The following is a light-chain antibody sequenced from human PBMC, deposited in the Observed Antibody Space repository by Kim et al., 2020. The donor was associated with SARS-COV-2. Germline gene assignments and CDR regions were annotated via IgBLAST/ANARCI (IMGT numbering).Light chain of an antibody. CDR1: QNIGNY. J-gene: IGKJ1*01. V-gene: IGKV1-39*01. CDR2: AAS. CDR3: QQSYNMPRT. Sequence: GSLGDRVTITCRASQNIGNYLNWYQQKEGKAPKLLIYAASILQSGVPPRISGSGSGTDFTLTISSLQPEDFATYYCQQSYNMPRTFGQGTKVDIK.